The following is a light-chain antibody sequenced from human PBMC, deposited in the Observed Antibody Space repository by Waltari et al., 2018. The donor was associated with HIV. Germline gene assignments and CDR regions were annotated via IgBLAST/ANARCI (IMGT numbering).Light chain of an antibody. Sequence: EIVLTQSPATLSLSPGERATLSCRASHCVSSYLAWYQQKPGQAPRLLIYDASNRATGIPARFSGSGSGTDFTLTISSLEPEDFAVYYCQQRSNWPPGYTFGQGTKLEIK. J-gene: IGKJ2*01. CDR3: QQRSNWPPGYT. CDR2: DAS. CDR1: HCVSSY. V-gene: IGKV3-11*01.